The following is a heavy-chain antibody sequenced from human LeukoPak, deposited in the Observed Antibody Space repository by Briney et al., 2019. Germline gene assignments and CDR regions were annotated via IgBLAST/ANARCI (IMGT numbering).Heavy chain of an antibody. CDR1: GYTFTGYY. CDR2: INPNSGGT. D-gene: IGHD2-2*01. CDR3: ARPGYCSSTSCYSLDP. J-gene: IGHJ5*02. V-gene: IGHV1-2*02. Sequence: ASVKVSCKASGYTFTGYYMHWVRQAPGQGLEWMGWINPNSGGTNNAQKFQGRVTMTRDTSISTAYMELSRLRSDDTAVYYCARPGYCSSTSCYSLDPWGQGTLVTVSS.